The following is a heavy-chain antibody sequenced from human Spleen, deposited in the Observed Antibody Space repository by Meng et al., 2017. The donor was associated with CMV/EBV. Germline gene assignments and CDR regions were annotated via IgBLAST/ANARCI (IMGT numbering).Heavy chain of an antibody. CDR3: AARGDDSRGAFDY. J-gene: IGHJ4*02. V-gene: IGHV4-30-4*08. D-gene: IGHD3-3*01. CDR2: IYYSGST. Sequence: QAPLHESTPGLVNPSQTLSLTCTVLGGSISSGDYYVSWIRQPPGKGLEWIGYIYYSGSTYYNPSLKSRVTISVDTSKNQFSLKLSSVTAADTAVYYCAARGDDSRGAFDYWGQGTLVTVSS. CDR1: GGSISSGDYY.